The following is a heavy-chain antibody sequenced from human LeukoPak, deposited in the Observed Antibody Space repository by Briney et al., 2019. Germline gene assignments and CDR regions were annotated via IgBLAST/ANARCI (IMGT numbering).Heavy chain of an antibody. J-gene: IGHJ5*02. CDR1: GYTFTSYG. D-gene: IGHD1-26*01. V-gene: IGHV1-18*01. CDR2: ISAYNGNT. Sequence: GASVKVSCKASGYTFTSYGISWVRQAPGQGLEWMGCISAYNGNTNYAQKLQGRVTMTTNTSTGTDYMELRSLRSDDTAVYYCARVVGLLLSYSGSYSVDPWGQGTLVTVSS. CDR3: ARVVGLLLSYSGSYSVDP.